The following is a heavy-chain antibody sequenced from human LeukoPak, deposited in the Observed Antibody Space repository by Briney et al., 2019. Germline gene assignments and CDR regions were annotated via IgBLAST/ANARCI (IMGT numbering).Heavy chain of an antibody. CDR2: IKSKTDGVTA. D-gene: IGHD2-21*02. Sequence: GGSLRLSCRAFGFTFKNAWMSWVRQAPGKGLEWVGRIKSKTDGVTADYAALVKGRFTISRDDSINTLYLQMNSLEPEDTAVYYCITERFCGGDCYPTPGLHAFDIWGQGTVVTVSS. CDR3: ITERFCGGDCYPTPGLHAFDI. V-gene: IGHV3-15*01. CDR1: GFTFKNAW. J-gene: IGHJ3*02.